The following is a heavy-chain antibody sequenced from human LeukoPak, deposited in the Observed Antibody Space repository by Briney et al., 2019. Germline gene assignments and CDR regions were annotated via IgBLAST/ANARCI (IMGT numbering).Heavy chain of an antibody. D-gene: IGHD4-23*01. CDR2: INHSGST. CDR1: GGSISSYY. Sequence: PSETLSLTCTVSGGSISSYYWSWIRQPPGKGLEWIGEINHSGSTNYNPSLKSRVTISVDTSKNQFSLKLSSVTVADTAVYYCARSGYGGKTPLGYWGQGTLVTVSS. CDR3: ARSGYGGKTPLGY. V-gene: IGHV4-34*01. J-gene: IGHJ4*02.